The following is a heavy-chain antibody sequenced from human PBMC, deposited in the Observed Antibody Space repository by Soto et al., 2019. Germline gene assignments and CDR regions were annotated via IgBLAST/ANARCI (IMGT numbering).Heavy chain of an antibody. Sequence: QVQLQQWGAGLLKPSETLSLTCAVYGGSFSGYYWSWIRQPPGKGLECIGEINHSGSTNYNPSLKSRVTISVDTSKNQFSLKLSSVTAADTAVYYCARGGGSGDYDPSYFDYWGQGTLVTVSS. V-gene: IGHV4-34*01. J-gene: IGHJ4*02. CDR2: INHSGST. CDR3: ARGGGSGDYDPSYFDY. CDR1: GGSFSGYY. D-gene: IGHD4-17*01.